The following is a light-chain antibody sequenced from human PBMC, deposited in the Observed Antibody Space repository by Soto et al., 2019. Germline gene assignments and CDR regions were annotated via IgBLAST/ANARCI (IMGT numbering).Light chain of an antibody. J-gene: IGKJ4*01. V-gene: IGKV1-5*01. CDR1: QTISSW. CDR2: DAS. CDR3: QQHDNLVT. Sequence: DIQMPQSPSSVSASVGDSFTITGRASQTISSWLAWYQQKPGKAPKLLIYDASSLESGVPSRFSGSGSGTEFTLTISSLQPEDIATYYCQQHDNLVTVGGGNKVDIK.